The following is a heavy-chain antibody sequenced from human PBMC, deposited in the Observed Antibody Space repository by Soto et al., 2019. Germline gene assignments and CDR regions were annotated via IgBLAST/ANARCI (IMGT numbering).Heavy chain of an antibody. Sequence: QVQLQESGPGLVKPSQTLSLTCTVSGGSINSGDYYWSWIRQPPWKGLEWIGYIYYSGSTYYNPSLQSRVTISVDTSKNQFSLKLSSVTAADTAVYYCAREPTVTTFAIDYWGQGTLVTVSS. CDR3: AREPTVTTFAIDY. V-gene: IGHV4-30-4*01. D-gene: IGHD4-17*01. CDR1: GGSINSGDYY. J-gene: IGHJ4*02. CDR2: IYYSGST.